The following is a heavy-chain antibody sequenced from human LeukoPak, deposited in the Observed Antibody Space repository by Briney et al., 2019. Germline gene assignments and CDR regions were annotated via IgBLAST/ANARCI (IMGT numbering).Heavy chain of an antibody. V-gene: IGHV3-53*01. CDR2: IYSGGST. D-gene: IGHD2-2*01. J-gene: IGHJ3*02. CDR3: ARDSSCSSTSCWDAFDI. Sequence: GGSLRLSCAASGFTVSSNYMSWVRQAPGKGLEWVSVIYSGGSTYYADSVKGRFTISRDNSKNTLYLQMNSLRAEDTAVYYCARDSSCSSTSCWDAFDIWGQGTMVTVSS. CDR1: GFTVSSNY.